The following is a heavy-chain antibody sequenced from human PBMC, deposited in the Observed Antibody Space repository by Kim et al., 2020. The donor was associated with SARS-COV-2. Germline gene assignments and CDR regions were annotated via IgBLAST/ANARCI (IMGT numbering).Heavy chain of an antibody. V-gene: IGHV3-23*01. J-gene: IGHJ3*02. Sequence: DAVKGRFTISRDNSKNTLYLQMNSLRAEDTAVYYCAKEFGGSGSHDAFDIWGQGTMVTVSS. CDR3: AKEFGGSGSHDAFDI. D-gene: IGHD3-10*01.